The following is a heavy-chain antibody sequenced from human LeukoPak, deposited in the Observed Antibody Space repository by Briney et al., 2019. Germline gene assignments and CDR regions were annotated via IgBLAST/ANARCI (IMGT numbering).Heavy chain of an antibody. D-gene: IGHD2-15*01. J-gene: IGHJ5*02. CDR2: INHSGST. CDR3: ARGSVVVVAATRGRGVGWFDP. V-gene: IGHV4-34*01. CDR1: GGSFSGYY. Sequence: SETLSLTCAVYGGSFSGYYWSWIRQPPGKGLEWIGEINHSGSTNYNPSLKSRVTISVDTSKNQFSLKLSSVTAADTAVYYCARGSVVVVAATRGRGVGWFDPWGQGTLVTVSS.